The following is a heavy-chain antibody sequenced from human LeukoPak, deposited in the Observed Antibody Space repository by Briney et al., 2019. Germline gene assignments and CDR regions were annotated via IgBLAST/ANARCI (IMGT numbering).Heavy chain of an antibody. Sequence: SETLSLTCTVFGDSITSRSNYWGWFRQPPGKGLEWIGTISDGGRTFYNPSLQSRVTLSLDSSKNHFALRLKSVTDADTAHYYCARRRGYHFDYWGQGTLVTISS. CDR2: ISDGGRT. CDR3: ARRRGYHFDY. V-gene: IGHV4-39*02. CDR1: GDSITSRSNY. J-gene: IGHJ4*02. D-gene: IGHD3-10*01.